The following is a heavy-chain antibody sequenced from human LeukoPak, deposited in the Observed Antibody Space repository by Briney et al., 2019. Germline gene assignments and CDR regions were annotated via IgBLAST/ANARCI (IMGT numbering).Heavy chain of an antibody. Sequence: GASVKVSCKASGYTFTGYYMHWVRQAPGQGLEWMGWINPNSGGTNYAQKLQGRVTMTTDTSTSTAYMDLRGLRAEDTAVYYCARGQLAYKRVIDYWGQGTLVTVSS. V-gene: IGHV1-2*02. CDR1: GYTFTGYY. D-gene: IGHD6-13*01. J-gene: IGHJ4*02. CDR3: ARGQLAYKRVIDY. CDR2: INPNSGGT.